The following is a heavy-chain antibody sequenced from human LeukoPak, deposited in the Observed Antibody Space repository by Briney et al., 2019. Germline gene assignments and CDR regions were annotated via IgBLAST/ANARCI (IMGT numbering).Heavy chain of an antibody. D-gene: IGHD3-3*01. CDR1: GFTFSSYA. CDR3: ARGRGLGVVSPYFDY. V-gene: IGHV3-23*01. CDR2: ISGSGGST. J-gene: IGHJ4*02. Sequence: PGGSLRLSCAASGFTFSSYAMSWVRQAPGKGLEWVSAISGSGGSTYYADSVRGRFTIFRDNSKNIVSLQMNNLRAEDTAVYYCARGRGLGVVSPYFDYWGQGTLVTVSS.